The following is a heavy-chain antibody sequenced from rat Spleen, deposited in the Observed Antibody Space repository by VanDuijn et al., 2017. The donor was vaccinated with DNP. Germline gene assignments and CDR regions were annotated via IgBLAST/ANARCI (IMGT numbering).Heavy chain of an antibody. D-gene: IGHD1-5*01. CDR2: ISYDGSTT. CDR3: ARYNPPYYAMDA. J-gene: IGHJ4*01. CDR1: GFTFSSYW. Sequence: EVQLVETGGGLVQPGRSLKVSCVASGFTFSSYWMYWIRQAPGKGLEWVATISYDGSTTNYRDSVKGRFTISRDKAKTTLYPQMNSLRSEDTATYYCARYNPPYYAMDAWGQGTSVIVSS. V-gene: IGHV5-58*01.